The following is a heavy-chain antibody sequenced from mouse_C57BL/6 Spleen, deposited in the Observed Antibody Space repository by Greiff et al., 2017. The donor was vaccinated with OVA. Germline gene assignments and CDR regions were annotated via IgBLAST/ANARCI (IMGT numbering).Heavy chain of an antibody. CDR2: INPNNGST. CDR1: GYTFTDYN. CDR3: ASITTVVDWYFDV. V-gene: IGHV1-22*01. D-gene: IGHD1-1*01. J-gene: IGHJ1*03. Sequence: VQLQQSGPELVKPGASVKMSCKASGYTFTDYNMHWVKQSHGKSLEWIGYINPNNGSTSYNQKFKGKATLTVNKSSSTAYMELRSLTSEDSAVYYCASITTVVDWYFDVWGTGTTVTVSS.